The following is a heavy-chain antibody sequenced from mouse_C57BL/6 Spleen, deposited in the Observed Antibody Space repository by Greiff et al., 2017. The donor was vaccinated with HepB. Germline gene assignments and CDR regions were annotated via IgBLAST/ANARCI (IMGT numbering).Heavy chain of an antibody. CDR3: TNYYGSSWAY. J-gene: IGHJ3*01. Sequence: VQLQQSGAELVRPGASVKLSCTASGFNIKDDYMHWVKQRPEQGLEWIGWIDPENGDTEYASKFQGKATITADTSSNTAYLQLSSLTSEDTAVYYWTNYYGSSWAYWGQGTLVTVSA. V-gene: IGHV14-4*01. CDR1: GFNIKDDY. D-gene: IGHD1-1*01. CDR2: IDPENGDT.